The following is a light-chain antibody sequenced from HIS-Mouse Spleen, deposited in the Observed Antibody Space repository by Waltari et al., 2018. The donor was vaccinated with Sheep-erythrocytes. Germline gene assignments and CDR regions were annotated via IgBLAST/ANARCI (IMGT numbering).Light chain of an antibody. CDR2: ANN. Sequence: QSVLTQPPSVSAAPGQKVTISCSGRSSNLGNNYVSWYQQLPGTAPKLPIYANNKRPSGIPDRFSGSKSGTSATLGITGLQTGDEADYYCGTWDSSLSAGVFGGGTKLTVL. J-gene: IGLJ3*02. CDR3: GTWDSSLSAGV. V-gene: IGLV1-51*01. CDR1: SSNLGNNY.